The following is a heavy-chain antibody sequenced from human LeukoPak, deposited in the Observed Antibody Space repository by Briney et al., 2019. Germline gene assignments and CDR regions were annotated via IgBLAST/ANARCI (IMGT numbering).Heavy chain of an antibody. D-gene: IGHD4-17*01. V-gene: IGHV3-23*01. Sequence: GGSLRLSCAVSRFAFSNYGMSWVRQAPGKGLEWVSAISGSGGSTYYADSVKGRFTISRDNSKNTLYLQMNSLRADDTAVYYCADEIRPNDYWGQGTLVTVSS. J-gene: IGHJ4*02. CDR3: ADEIRPNDY. CDR1: RFAFSNYG. CDR2: ISGSGGST.